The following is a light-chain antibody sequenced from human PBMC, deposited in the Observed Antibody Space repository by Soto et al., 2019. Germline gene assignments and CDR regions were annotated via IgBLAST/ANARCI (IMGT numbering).Light chain of an antibody. CDR3: QQYNSYSPWT. Sequence: DIQMTQSPSSLSASVGDRVTITCRASQGIRNDLGWYQQKPGKAPKLLIYRASSLESGVPSRFSGRGSGTEFTLTISGLQPDDVATYYCQQYNSYSPWTFGQGTKVDIK. CDR1: QGIRND. CDR2: RAS. V-gene: IGKV1-5*03. J-gene: IGKJ1*01.